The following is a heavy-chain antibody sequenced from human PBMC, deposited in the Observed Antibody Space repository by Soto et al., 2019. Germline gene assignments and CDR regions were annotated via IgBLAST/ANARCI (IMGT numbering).Heavy chain of an antibody. CDR3: ARDQLEGNWFDP. J-gene: IGHJ5*02. CDR2: IYYSGTT. V-gene: IGHV4-61*08. D-gene: IGHD1-1*01. Sequence: SETLSLTCTVSGGCISSGDYYWSWIRQPPGKGLEWIGYIYYSGTTNYNPSLKSRVTISIDTSKNQFSLNLSSVTAADTAVYYCARDQLEGNWFDPWGQGTLVTVSS. CDR1: GGCISSGDYY.